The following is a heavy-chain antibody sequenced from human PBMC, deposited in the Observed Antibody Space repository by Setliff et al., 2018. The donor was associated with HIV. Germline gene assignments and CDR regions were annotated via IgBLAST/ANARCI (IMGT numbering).Heavy chain of an antibody. J-gene: IGHJ4*02. CDR2: ISWDGGSS. D-gene: IGHD6-13*01. CDR3: AALEYSSTWNY. CDR1: GFTFDDYA. Sequence: GGSLRLSCAASGFTFDDYAMHWVRQAPGKGLEWVSFISWDGGSSDYADSVKGRFTISRDNSKSSLFLQMDSLRAEDTAFYYCAALEYSSTWNYWGQGTLVTVSS. V-gene: IGHV3-43D*03.